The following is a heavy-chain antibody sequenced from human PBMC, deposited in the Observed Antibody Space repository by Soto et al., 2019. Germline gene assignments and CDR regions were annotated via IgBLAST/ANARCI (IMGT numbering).Heavy chain of an antibody. CDR2: INTYNGYT. Sequence: QVHLVQSGAEVKKPGASVKVSCKASGYTFTSCGISWVRQAPGQGLEWMVLINTYNGYTNYPQNFQGRVTMTTDTSTGTVYMELRSLTSDDTAVYYCARDLTKGLDVWGQGTTVTVSS. CDR3: ARDLTKGLDV. CDR1: GYTFTSCG. J-gene: IGHJ6*02. D-gene: IGHD4-4*01. V-gene: IGHV1-18*01.